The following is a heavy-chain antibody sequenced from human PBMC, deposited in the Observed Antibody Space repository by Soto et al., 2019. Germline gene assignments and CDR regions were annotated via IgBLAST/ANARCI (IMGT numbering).Heavy chain of an antibody. Sequence: ASVKVSCKASGYTFTSYYMHWVRQAPGQGLEWMGIINPSGGTSYAQKFQGRVTMTRDTSTSTVYMELSSLRSEDTAVYYCARDRDYYDSSGYYFSHDAFDIWGQ. CDR2: INPSGGT. J-gene: IGHJ3*02. D-gene: IGHD3-22*01. CDR1: GYTFTSYY. CDR3: ARDRDYYDSSGYYFSHDAFDI. V-gene: IGHV1-46*03.